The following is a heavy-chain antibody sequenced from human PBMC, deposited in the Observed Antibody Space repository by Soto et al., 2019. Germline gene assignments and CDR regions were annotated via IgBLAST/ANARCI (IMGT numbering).Heavy chain of an antibody. CDR3: ARELELRYYYYGMDV. J-gene: IGHJ6*02. D-gene: IGHD1-7*01. CDR2: MNPNSGNT. CDR1: GYTFTSYD. V-gene: IGHV1-8*01. Sequence: GASVKVSCKASGYTFTSYDINWVRQATGQGLKWMGWMNPNSGNTGYAQKFQGRVTMTRNTSISTAYMELSSLRSEDTAVYYCARELELRYYYYGMDVWGQGTTVTVSS.